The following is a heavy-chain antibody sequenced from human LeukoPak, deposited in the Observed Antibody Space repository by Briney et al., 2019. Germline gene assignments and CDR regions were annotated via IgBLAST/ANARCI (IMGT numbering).Heavy chain of an antibody. J-gene: IGHJ5*02. V-gene: IGHV3-30*02. CDR1: GFTFSSYG. Sequence: PGGSLRLSCAASGFTFSSYGMHWVRQAPGKGLEWVTFIRFDGSDKKYIDSVKGRFTISRDNSKNTLYLQMNSLRVEDTAVYYCAKDYGIKGTGGAWLDPWGQRALVTVSS. D-gene: IGHD1-20*01. CDR3: AKDYGIKGTGGAWLDP. CDR2: IRFDGSDK.